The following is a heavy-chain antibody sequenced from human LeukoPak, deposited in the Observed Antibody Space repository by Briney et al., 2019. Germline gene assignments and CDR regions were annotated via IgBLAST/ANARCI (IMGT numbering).Heavy chain of an antibody. D-gene: IGHD3-22*01. CDR2: IYYSGST. CDR3: ARRASTGYYSD. J-gene: IGHJ4*02. V-gene: IGHV4-59*08. Sequence: TSETLSLTCGVSGGSISNYYWIWIRQPPGMGLEWIGNIYYSGSTNYNPSLKSRVTISVDTSKNQLSLKLSSVTAAGTAVYYCARRASTGYYSDWGQGTLVTVSS. CDR1: GGSISNYY.